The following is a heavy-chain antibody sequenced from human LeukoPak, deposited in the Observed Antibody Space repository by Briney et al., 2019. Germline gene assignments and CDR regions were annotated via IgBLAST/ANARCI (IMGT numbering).Heavy chain of an antibody. J-gene: IGHJ4*02. V-gene: IGHV3-30-3*01. Sequence: GGSLRLSCAASGFTFSSYAMHWVRQAPGKGLEWVAVISYDGSNKYYADSVKGRFTISRDNSKNTLYLQMNSLRAEDTAVYYCARLLLDFTVVTPIDFDYWGQGTLVTVSS. CDR2: ISYDGSNK. CDR3: ARLLLDFTVVTPIDFDY. CDR1: GFTFSSYA. D-gene: IGHD4-23*01.